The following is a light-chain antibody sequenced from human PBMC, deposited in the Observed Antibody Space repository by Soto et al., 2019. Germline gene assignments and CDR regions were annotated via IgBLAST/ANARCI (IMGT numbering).Light chain of an antibody. CDR2: GAS. Sequence: ENVLTQSPGTLSLSPGERATLSCRASQSVSSSYLAWYQHKPVQAPRFLIYGASTRATGIPDRFSGSGSGTDFTLTISRLEPEDFAVYYCQQYATSPTTFGQGTKVDI. CDR3: QQYATSPTT. V-gene: IGKV3-20*01. CDR1: QSVSSSY. J-gene: IGKJ1*01.